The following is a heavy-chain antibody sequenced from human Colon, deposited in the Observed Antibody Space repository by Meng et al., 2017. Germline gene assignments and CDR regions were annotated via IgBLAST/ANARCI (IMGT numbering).Heavy chain of an antibody. V-gene: IGHV4-59*13. D-gene: IGHD4-17*01. Sequence: QRRGPGLIKPAETPSLSCTVSGGSNNGDYWGLTRQAPGKGLEWIGHVYYSGTTNYNPSLKSRVTISVDTSKNQFSLNLSSVTAADTAVYYCARAPAVTRYFEYWGQGVLVTVSS. CDR3: ARAPAVTRYFEY. CDR2: VYYSGTT. J-gene: IGHJ4*02. CDR1: GGSNNGDY.